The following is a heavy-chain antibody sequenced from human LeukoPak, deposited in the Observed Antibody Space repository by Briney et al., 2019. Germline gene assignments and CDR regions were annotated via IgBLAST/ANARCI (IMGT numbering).Heavy chain of an antibody. J-gene: IGHJ1*01. CDR2: IKSDGST. V-gene: IGHV3-74*01. Sequence: GVSLRLSCAASGFTFSTYWMHWVRQAPGKGLVRVSRIKSDGSTNYADSVKGRFTISRDNAKNTLSPQMNSLRPEDTGVYYCARAPSEIGGYYPEYFRHWGQGTLVTVSS. CDR1: GFTFSTYW. CDR3: ARAPSEIGGYYPEYFRH. D-gene: IGHD3-3*01.